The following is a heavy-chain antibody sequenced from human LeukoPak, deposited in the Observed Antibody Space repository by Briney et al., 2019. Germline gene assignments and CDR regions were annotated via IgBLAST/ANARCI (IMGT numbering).Heavy chain of an antibody. Sequence: GGSLRLSCDASGFTFSSHGMHWLRQAPGKGLEWVAIIWYDGSKKYYGDSVKGRFSISRDNSKNTVFLQMNSLTAEDTAVYYCAKGIVPAPNGAFDIWGQGTMVTVSS. CDR3: AKGIVPAPNGAFDI. V-gene: IGHV3-33*06. CDR1: GFTFSSHG. D-gene: IGHD2-2*01. J-gene: IGHJ3*02. CDR2: IWYDGSKK.